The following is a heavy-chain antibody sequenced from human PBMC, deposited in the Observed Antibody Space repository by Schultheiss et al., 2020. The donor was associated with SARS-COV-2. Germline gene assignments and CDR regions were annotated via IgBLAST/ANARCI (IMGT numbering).Heavy chain of an antibody. CDR1: GFTFSDYY. J-gene: IGHJ6*02. CDR3: ARDLVTFGYYYGMDV. CDR2: IWNDGSNR. V-gene: IGHV3-33*08. Sequence: GGSLRLSCAASGFTFSDYYMSWIRQAPGKGLEWVAVIWNDGSNRYYVDSVKDRFTISRDNSKNTLYLQMNSLRAEDTAVYYCARDLVTFGYYYGMDVWGQGTTVTVSS. D-gene: IGHD3-16*01.